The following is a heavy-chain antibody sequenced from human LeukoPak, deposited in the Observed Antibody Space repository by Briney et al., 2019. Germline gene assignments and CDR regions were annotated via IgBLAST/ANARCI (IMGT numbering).Heavy chain of an antibody. J-gene: IGHJ4*02. V-gene: IGHV3-23*01. D-gene: IGHD6-19*01. Sequence: GGSLRLSCAASGFTFSSYGMHWVRQAPGKGLEWVSSNSGGSSYYADSVKGRFTISRDNSKNTLYLQMNSLRAGDTAVYYCAKDLGSSGWYIDYWGQGTLVTVSS. CDR3: AKDLGSSGWYIDY. CDR1: GFTFSSYG. CDR2: NSGGSS.